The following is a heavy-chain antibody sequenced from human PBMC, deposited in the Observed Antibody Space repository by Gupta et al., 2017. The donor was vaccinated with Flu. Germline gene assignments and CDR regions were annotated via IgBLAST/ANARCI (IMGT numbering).Heavy chain of an antibody. J-gene: IGHJ4*02. CDR1: GGSFSGYY. CDR2: INHSGRT. CDR3: ARGPGGNYYDSSGYAPAY. Sequence: QVQLQQWGAGLLKPSETLSLTCAVYGGSFSGYYWSWIRQPPGKGLEWIGEINHSGRTNYNPSLKSRVTISVDTSKNQFSLKLSSVTAADTAVYYCARGPGGNYYDSSGYAPAYWGQGTLVTVSS. V-gene: IGHV4-34*01. D-gene: IGHD3-22*01.